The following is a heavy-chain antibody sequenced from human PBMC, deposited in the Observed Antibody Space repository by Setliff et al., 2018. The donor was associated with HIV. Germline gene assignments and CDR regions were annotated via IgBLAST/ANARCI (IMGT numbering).Heavy chain of an antibody. Sequence: SVKVSCKASGGTLSTYAISWVRQAPGQGLEWMGGISPIVGIPNYSQTFQGRVAITADKSTSTAYMELSRLRSEDTAVYYCARGQSCTNGVCYQYWGQGTLVTVSS. CDR1: GGTLSTYA. J-gene: IGHJ4*02. D-gene: IGHD2-8*01. V-gene: IGHV1-69*10. CDR2: ISPIVGIP. CDR3: ARGQSCTNGVCYQY.